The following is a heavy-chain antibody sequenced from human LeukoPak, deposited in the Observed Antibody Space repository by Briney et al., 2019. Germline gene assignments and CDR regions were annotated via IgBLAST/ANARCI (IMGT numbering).Heavy chain of an antibody. CDR3: AREGTGIAAADGY. V-gene: IGHV4-39*07. D-gene: IGHD6-13*01. CDR1: GGSISSSSYY. CDR2: IYYSGST. J-gene: IGHJ4*02. Sequence: SETLSLTCTVSGGSISSSSYYWGWIRQPPGKGLEWIGSIYYSGSTYYNPSLKSRVTISVDTSKNQFSLKLSSVTAADTAVYYCAREGTGIAAADGYWGQGTLVTVSS.